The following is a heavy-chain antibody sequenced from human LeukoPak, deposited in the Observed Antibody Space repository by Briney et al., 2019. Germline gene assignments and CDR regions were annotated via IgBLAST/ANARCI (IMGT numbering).Heavy chain of an antibody. CDR1: GGTFSSYA. Sequence: SVKVSCKASGGTFSSYAISWARQAPGQGLEWMGGIIPIFGTANYAQKFQGRVTITADKSTSTAYMELSSLRSEDTAVYYCARYYYDSSGYYYFDYWGQGTLVTVSS. CDR2: IIPIFGTA. CDR3: ARYYYDSSGYYYFDY. D-gene: IGHD3-22*01. J-gene: IGHJ4*02. V-gene: IGHV1-69*06.